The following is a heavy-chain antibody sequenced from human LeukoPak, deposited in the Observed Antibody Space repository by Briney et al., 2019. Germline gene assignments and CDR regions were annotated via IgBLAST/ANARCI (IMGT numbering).Heavy chain of an antibody. J-gene: IGHJ4*02. D-gene: IGHD3-22*01. V-gene: IGHV1-18*01. CDR3: ARVSDYYDSSGYFDY. CDR1: GGTFSSYG. CDR2: ISAYNGNT. Sequence: GASVKVSCKASGGTFSSYGISWVRQAPGQGLEWMGWISAYNGNTNYAQKLQGRVTMTTDTSTSTAYMELRSLRSDDTAVYYCARVSDYYDSSGYFDYWGQGTLVTVSS.